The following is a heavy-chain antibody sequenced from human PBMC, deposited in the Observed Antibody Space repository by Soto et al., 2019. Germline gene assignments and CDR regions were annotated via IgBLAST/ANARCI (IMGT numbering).Heavy chain of an antibody. CDR1: RFTFSSYS. V-gene: IGHV3-21*01. Sequence: GGSLRLSCAASRFTFSSYSMTWVRQAPGKGLEWVSSISSSSSYIYYADSVKGRFTISRDNAKNSLYLQMNILRAEDTAVYYCSRDYGDYEVDYWGQGTVVTVSS. CDR2: ISSSSSYI. CDR3: SRDYGDYEVDY. D-gene: IGHD4-17*01. J-gene: IGHJ4*02.